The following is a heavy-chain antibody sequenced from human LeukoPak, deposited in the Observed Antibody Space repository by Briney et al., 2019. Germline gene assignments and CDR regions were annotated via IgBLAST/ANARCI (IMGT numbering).Heavy chain of an antibody. CDR2: ISSSSSYI. CDR3: ARDRNCGGDCYADH. CDR1: GFTFSSYS. D-gene: IGHD2-21*02. V-gene: IGHV3-21*01. J-gene: IGHJ4*02. Sequence: GGSLRLSCAASGFTFSSYSMNWVRQAPGKGLEWVSSISSSSSYIYYADSVKGRFTISRDNAKNSLYLQMNSLRAEDTAVYYCARDRNCGGDCYADHWGQGTLVTVSS.